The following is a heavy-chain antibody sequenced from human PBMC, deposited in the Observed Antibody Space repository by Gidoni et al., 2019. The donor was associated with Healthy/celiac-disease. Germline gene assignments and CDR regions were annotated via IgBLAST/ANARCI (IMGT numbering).Heavy chain of an antibody. D-gene: IGHD3-22*01. J-gene: IGHJ4*02. V-gene: IGHV3-23*01. CDR3: AKLPRINYDSSGYYSYFDY. CDR2: ISGSGGST. Sequence: EVQLLESGGGLVQPGGSLRLSCAASGFTFSSYAMNWVRQAPGKGLEWVSAISGSGGSTYYAASVKCRFTISRDNSKNTLYLQMNSLRAEDTAVYYCAKLPRINYDSSGYYSYFDYWGQGTLVTVSS. CDR1: GFTFSSYA.